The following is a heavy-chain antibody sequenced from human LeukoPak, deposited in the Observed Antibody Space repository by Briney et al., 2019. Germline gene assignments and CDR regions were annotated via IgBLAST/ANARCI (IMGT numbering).Heavy chain of an antibody. D-gene: IGHD2-2*01. CDR2: INPNSGGT. V-gene: IGHV1-2*06. J-gene: IGHJ6*02. Sequence: ASVKVSCEGSGYIFPDYYIYWVRQAPGQGLEWMGRINPNSGGTNYAQKFQGRVTMTRDTSISTVYMELSRLRSDDTAVYYCARDGGYCSSGTICYSRAEYYYYGMDVWGQGTTVTVSS. CDR3: ARDGGYCSSGTICYSRAEYYYYGMDV. CDR1: GYIFPDYY.